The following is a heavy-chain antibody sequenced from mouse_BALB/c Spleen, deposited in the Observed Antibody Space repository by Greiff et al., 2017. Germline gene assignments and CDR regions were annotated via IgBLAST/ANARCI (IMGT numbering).Heavy chain of an antibody. D-gene: IGHD1-1*01. Sequence: EVNLVESGGGLVKPGGSLKLSCAASGFTFSSYAMSWVRQTPEKRLEWVASISSGGSTYYPASVKGRFTISRDNARNILYLQMSSLRSEDTAMYYCARGAYYGSSYSAWFAYWGQGTLVTVSA. V-gene: IGHV5-6-5*01. CDR2: ISSGGST. CDR3: ARGAYYGSSYSAWFAY. CDR1: GFTFSSYA. J-gene: IGHJ3*01.